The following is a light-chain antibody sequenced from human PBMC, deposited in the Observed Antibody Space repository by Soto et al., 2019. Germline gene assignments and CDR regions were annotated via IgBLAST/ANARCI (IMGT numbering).Light chain of an antibody. CDR1: STNVGSYNF. CDR2: DVS. CDR3: CSYAGSYTLI. J-gene: IGLJ2*01. Sequence: QSVLTQPRSVSGSPGQSVTISCTGTSTNVGSYNFVSWYQQHPGKAPKFMIYDVSRRPSGVPDRFSGSRSGNTASLTISGLQAEEEADYYCCSYAGSYTLIFGGGTKLTVL. V-gene: IGLV2-11*01.